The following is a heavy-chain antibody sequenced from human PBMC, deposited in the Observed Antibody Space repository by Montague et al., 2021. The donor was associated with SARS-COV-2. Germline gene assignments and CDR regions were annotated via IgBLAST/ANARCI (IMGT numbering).Heavy chain of an antibody. CDR2: VYASGIT. V-gene: IGHV4-61*02. CDR3: IRGVASVDT. Sequence: TLSLTCTVSGGSISSGSYYWSWIRQPAGKGLEWIGRVYASGITNYNPTLKSRVTISLDTSKNQFSMRLSSVTAADTALYYCIRGVASVDTWGQGTLVTVSS. CDR1: GGSISSGSYY. J-gene: IGHJ5*02.